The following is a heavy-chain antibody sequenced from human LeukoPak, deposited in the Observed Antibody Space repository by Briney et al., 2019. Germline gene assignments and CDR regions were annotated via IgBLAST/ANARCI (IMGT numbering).Heavy chain of an antibody. J-gene: IGHJ4*02. CDR2: TSAYNGNT. CDR1: GYTFTSYG. D-gene: IGHD1-26*01. V-gene: IGHV1-18*01. Sequence: ASVKVSCKASGYTFTSYGISWVRQAPGQGLEWMGWTSAYNGNTNYAQKLQGRVTMTTDTSTSTAYMELRSLRSDDTAVYYCARVEVGATRFDYWGQGTLVTVSS. CDR3: ARVEVGATRFDY.